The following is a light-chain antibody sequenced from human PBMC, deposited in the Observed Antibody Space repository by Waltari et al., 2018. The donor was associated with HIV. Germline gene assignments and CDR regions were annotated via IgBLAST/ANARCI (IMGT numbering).Light chain of an antibody. CDR2: SVS. Sequence: DIQLTQSPSFLPASVGDRVNITCRASLDVGRHLAWYQQIPGKPPKLLIYSVSTLQSGVPSRFSGKASGTDFTLTINGLQPEDFVTYYCQQLNRNFALTFGGGTKVEI. V-gene: IGKV1-9*01. J-gene: IGKJ4*01. CDR1: LDVGRH. CDR3: QQLNRNFALT.